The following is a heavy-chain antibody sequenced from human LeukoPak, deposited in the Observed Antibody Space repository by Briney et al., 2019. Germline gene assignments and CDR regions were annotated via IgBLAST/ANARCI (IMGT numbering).Heavy chain of an antibody. CDR1: GFTFGDYA. Sequence: PGRSLRLSCTASGFTFGDYAMSWVRQAPGKGLEWVGFIRSKAYGGTTEYAASVKGRFTISIDDSKSIAYLQMNSLKTEDTAVYYCTRGLDTAMAYYYYYMDVWGRGTTVTVSS. V-gene: IGHV3-49*04. CDR2: IRSKAYGGTT. CDR3: TRGLDTAMAYYYYYMDV. J-gene: IGHJ6*03. D-gene: IGHD5-18*01.